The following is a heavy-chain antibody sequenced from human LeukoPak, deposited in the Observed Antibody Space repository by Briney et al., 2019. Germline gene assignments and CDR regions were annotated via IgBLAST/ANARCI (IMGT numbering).Heavy chain of an antibody. D-gene: IGHD6-13*01. J-gene: IGHJ4*02. V-gene: IGHV3-30-3*01. CDR3: ARDHWGYSSSWRSFDY. Sequence: GGSLRLSCAASGFTFSSYAMHWVRQAPGKGLEWVAVISYDGSNKYYADSVKGRFTISRDNSKNTLYLQMNSLRAEDTAVYYCARDHWGYSSSWRSFDYWGQGTLVTVSS. CDR1: GFTFSSYA. CDR2: ISYDGSNK.